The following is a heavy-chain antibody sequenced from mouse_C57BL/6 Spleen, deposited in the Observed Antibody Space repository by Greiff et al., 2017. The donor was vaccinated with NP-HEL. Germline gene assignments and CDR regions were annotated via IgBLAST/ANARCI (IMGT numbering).Heavy chain of an antibody. J-gene: IGHJ2*01. CDR1: GFNIKDDY. V-gene: IGHV14-4*01. CDR2: IDPENGDT. Sequence: EVQLQQSGAELVRPGASVKLSCTASGFNIKDDYMHWVKQRPEQGLEWIGWIDPENGDTEYASKFQGKATITADTPSNTAYLQLSSLTSEDTAVYYCTTRENYFDYWGQGTTLTVSS. CDR3: TTRENYFDY.